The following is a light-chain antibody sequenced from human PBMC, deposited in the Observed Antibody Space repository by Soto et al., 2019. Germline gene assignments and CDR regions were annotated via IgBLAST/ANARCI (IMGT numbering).Light chain of an antibody. CDR1: SSDVGGYNY. CDR2: EVS. CDR3: SSYTSSSIDYV. V-gene: IGLV2-14*01. J-gene: IGLJ1*01. Sequence: QSALTQPASVSGSPGQSITISCTGTSSDVGGYNYVSWYQQHPGKAPKLMIYEVSNRPSGVSNRFSGSKSGNTASLTISGLQAEDEDEYYCSSYTSSSIDYVFGTGTKVTVL.